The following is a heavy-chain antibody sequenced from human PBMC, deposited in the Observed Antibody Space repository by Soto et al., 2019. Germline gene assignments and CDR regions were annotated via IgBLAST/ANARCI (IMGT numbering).Heavy chain of an antibody. J-gene: IGHJ3*02. CDR1: GFPFRSFG. D-gene: IGHD1-26*01. CDR2: ISYDGTNK. V-gene: IGHV3-30*18. Sequence: PGGSLRLSCAASGFPFRSFGMPWIRQAPGKGLEWVALISYDGTNKYYADSVRGRFTISRDNSKNTLYLEMNTLRVEDTAVYYCAKVRPGAGIAGGGDAFDIWGQGTMVTVSS. CDR3: AKVRPGAGIAGGGDAFDI.